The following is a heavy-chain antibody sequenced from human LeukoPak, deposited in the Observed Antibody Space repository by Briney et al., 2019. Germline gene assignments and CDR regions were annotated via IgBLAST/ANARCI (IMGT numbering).Heavy chain of an antibody. Sequence: PGGSLRLSCAASGFTFDDYAMHWVRQAPGKGLEWVSGISWNSGSIGYADSVKGRFTISGDNAKNSLYLQMNSLRAEDTALYYCAKDMEPFSSSWYSSLDYWGQGTLVTVSS. CDR2: ISWNSGSI. D-gene: IGHD6-13*01. CDR1: GFTFDDYA. J-gene: IGHJ4*02. CDR3: AKDMEPFSSSWYSSLDY. V-gene: IGHV3-9*01.